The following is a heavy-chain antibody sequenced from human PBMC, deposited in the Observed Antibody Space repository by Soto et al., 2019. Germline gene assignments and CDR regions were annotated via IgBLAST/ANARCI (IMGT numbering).Heavy chain of an antibody. CDR1: GGTFSSYT. CDR2: IIPILGIA. CDR3: AREPYCSGGSCLDYYGMDV. J-gene: IGHJ6*02. Sequence: QVQLVQSGAEVKKPGSSVKVSCKASGGTFSSYTISWVRQAPGQGLEWMGRIIPILGIANYAQKFQGRVTITADKSTSTAYMELSSLRSEDTAVYYCAREPYCSGGSCLDYYGMDVWGQGTTVTVSS. D-gene: IGHD2-15*01. V-gene: IGHV1-69*08.